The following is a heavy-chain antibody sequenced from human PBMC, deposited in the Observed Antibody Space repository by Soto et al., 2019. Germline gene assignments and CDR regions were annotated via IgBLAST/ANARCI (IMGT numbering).Heavy chain of an antibody. D-gene: IGHD3-22*01. CDR3: ARGDYYDSRGYYPGF. V-gene: IGHV3-11*06. CDR1: GFTFSDYY. CDR2: ISSSSSYT. J-gene: IGHJ4*02. Sequence: PGGSLRLSCAASGFTFSDYYMSWIRQAPGKGLEWVSYISSSSSYTNYADSVKGRFTISRDNAKNSLSLQMNSLRAEDTAVYYCARGDYYDSRGYYPGFWGQGTLVTVSS.